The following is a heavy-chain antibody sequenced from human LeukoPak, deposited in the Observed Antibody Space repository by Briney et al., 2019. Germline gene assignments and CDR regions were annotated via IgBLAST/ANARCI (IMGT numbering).Heavy chain of an antibody. J-gene: IGHJ4*02. CDR2: ITTTSGTL. Sequence: GGSLRLSCAASGFTFSTYNLNWVRQAPGKGLEWVSFITTTSGTLHYADSVRGRFTISRDNAKNSLYLQLNSLRDEDTAVYYCAPDLRGSAWSLDYWGQGTLVTVSS. D-gene: IGHD6-13*01. CDR3: APDLRGSAWSLDY. CDR1: GFTFSTYN. V-gene: IGHV3-48*02.